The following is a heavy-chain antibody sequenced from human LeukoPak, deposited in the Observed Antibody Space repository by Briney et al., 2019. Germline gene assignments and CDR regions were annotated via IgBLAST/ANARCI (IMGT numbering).Heavy chain of an antibody. V-gene: IGHV3-20*04. CDR3: ATNLYSGHGDY. CDR1: GFTFDDYG. Sequence: GGSLRHSCAASGFTFDDYGMSWVREVPGRGLEWVSGINWNGGSTGYADSVKGRFTISRDNAKNSLYLQTNSLRVEDTALYYCATNLYSGHGDYWGQGTLVTVSS. CDR2: INWNGGST. D-gene: IGHD4-23*01. J-gene: IGHJ4*02.